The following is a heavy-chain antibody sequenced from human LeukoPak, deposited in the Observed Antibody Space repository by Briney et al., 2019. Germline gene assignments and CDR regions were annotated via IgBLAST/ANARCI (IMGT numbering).Heavy chain of an antibody. CDR2: TYYRSKWYN. D-gene: IGHD6-13*01. CDR1: GDSVSSNSAT. Sequence: SQTLSLTCAISGDSVSSNSATWTWIRQSPTRGLEWLGRTYYRSKWYNDYAVSVKSRITINPDTSKNQFSLQLNSVTPEDTAVYYCARGSSSNSWYFDYWGQGTLVTVSS. V-gene: IGHV6-1*01. CDR3: ARGSSSNSWYFDY. J-gene: IGHJ4*02.